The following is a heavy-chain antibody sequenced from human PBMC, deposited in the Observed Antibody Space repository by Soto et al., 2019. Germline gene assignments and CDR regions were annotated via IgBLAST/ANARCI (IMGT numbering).Heavy chain of an antibody. J-gene: IGHJ4*02. V-gene: IGHV3-30*18. CDR3: AKGGRRWLVTSDFNY. Sequence: VQLVESGGGVVQPGRSLRLSCAASGFTFSDYAMHWVRQAPGKGLEWVAVVSHDGRNTHYADSVKGRFTISRDSSKNTVSLEMTSLRAEDTAGYYGAKGGRRWLVTSDFNYWGQGALVTVSS. CDR1: GFTFSDYA. CDR2: VSHDGRNT. D-gene: IGHD6-19*01.